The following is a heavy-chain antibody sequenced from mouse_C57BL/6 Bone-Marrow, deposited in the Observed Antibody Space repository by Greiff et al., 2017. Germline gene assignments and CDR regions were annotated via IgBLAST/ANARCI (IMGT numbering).Heavy chain of an antibody. CDR1: GFTFSDYG. Sequence: VQLVESGGGLVQPGGSLKLSCAASGFTFSDYGMAWVRQAPRKGPEWVAFISNLAYSIYYADTVTGRFTISRENAKNTLYLEMSSLRSEDTAMYYCARHGGYGSSYWYFDVWGTGTTVTVSS. V-gene: IGHV5-15*01. CDR3: ARHGGYGSSYWYFDV. J-gene: IGHJ1*03. D-gene: IGHD1-1*01. CDR2: ISNLAYSI.